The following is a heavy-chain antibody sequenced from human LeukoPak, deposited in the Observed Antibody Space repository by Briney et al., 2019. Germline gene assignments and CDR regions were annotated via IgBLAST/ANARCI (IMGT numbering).Heavy chain of an antibody. J-gene: IGHJ4*02. CDR2: ISYDGTDK. Sequence: GGSLRLSCAASGFTFTTFPMHWVRQPPGKGLEWVAVISYDGTDKYYADSVKGRFTISRDESKNTMYLQMNSLRVEDTAVYYCARDPRYTSSSIDYWGQGTLVTVSS. V-gene: IGHV3-30*04. D-gene: IGHD6-13*01. CDR1: GFTFTTFP. CDR3: ARDPRYTSSSIDY.